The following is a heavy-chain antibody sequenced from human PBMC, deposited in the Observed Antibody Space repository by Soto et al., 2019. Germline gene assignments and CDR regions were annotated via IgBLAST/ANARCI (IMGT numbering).Heavy chain of an antibody. CDR1: GGTVSSSY. J-gene: IGHJ4*02. CDR3: IRGPRASSSGTGAY. Sequence: GGSLILSCATSGGTVSSSYMSWVRPAPGMGPEWVSRISDDGKITTYADSVKDRFTISRDNAKDTLYLQLDNLRGDDTGLYYCIRGPRASSSGTGAYWGQGTQVNVSS. V-gene: IGHV3-74*01. D-gene: IGHD2-2*01. CDR2: ISDDGKIT.